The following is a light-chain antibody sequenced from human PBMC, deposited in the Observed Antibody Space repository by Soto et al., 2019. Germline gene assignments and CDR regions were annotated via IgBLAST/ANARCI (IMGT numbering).Light chain of an antibody. V-gene: IGLV4-69*01. CDR1: SGHSSYA. CDR3: QTWGTGIVV. J-gene: IGLJ3*02. CDR2: VNSDGSH. Sequence: QLVLTQSPSASASLGASVKLTCTLSSGHSSYAITWHQQQPEKGPRYLMKVNSDGSHTKGDGIPDRFSGSSSGAERYLTISGLQSEDEADYYWQTWGTGIVVFCGGTKLTVL.